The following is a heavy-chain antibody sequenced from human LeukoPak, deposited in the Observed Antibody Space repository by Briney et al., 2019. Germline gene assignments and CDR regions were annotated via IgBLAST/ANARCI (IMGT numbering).Heavy chain of an antibody. CDR3: AREMEYYYDSSGYPYDAFDI. CDR1: GFTFSSYE. V-gene: IGHV3-48*03. CDR2: ISSSGSTI. Sequence: GGSLRLSCAASGFTFSSYEMNWVRQAPGKGLEWVSYISSSGSTIYYADSVKGRFTISRDNAKNSLYLQMNSLRAEDTAVYYCAREMEYYYDSSGYPYDAFDIWGQGTMVTVSS. J-gene: IGHJ3*02. D-gene: IGHD3-22*01.